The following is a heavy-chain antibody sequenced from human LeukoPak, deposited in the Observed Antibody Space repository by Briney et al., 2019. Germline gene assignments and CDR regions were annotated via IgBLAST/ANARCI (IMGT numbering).Heavy chain of an antibody. V-gene: IGHV3-74*01. Sequence: GGSLRLSCAASGFTFSPYWMHWARQAPGKGLVWVSDINSDGSATNYADSVKGRFTISRDNAQNTLYLQMNSLRAEDTAVYYCARGTALQDYWGQGTLVTVSS. CDR1: GFTFSPYW. CDR2: INSDGSAT. D-gene: IGHD2/OR15-2a*01. J-gene: IGHJ4*02. CDR3: ARGTALQDY.